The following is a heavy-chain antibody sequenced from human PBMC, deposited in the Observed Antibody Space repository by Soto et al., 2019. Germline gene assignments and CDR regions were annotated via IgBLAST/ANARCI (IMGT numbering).Heavy chain of an antibody. J-gene: IGHJ5*02. CDR2: IYWDDDK. CDR1: GFSLSTSGVG. CDR3: AHRGYDFWSGYSATNNWFAP. D-gene: IGHD3-3*01. V-gene: IGHV2-5*02. Sequence: SGPTLVNPKQTLTLTCTFSGFSLSTSGVGVGWIRQPPGKALEWLALIYWDDDKRYSPSLKSRLTITKDTSKNQVVLTMTNMEPVDTATYFCAHRGYDFWSGYSATNNWFAPWGQGTLVTVSS.